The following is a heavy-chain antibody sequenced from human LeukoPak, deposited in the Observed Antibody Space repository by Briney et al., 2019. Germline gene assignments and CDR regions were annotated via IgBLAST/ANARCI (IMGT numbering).Heavy chain of an antibody. Sequence: GGSLRLSCEASGFSFSSSSMTWVRQAPGKGLEWVANIKEDGKQQNYVDSVKGRFIISRDNARNTLFLQMNSLRGEDTAFYYCARDPYGGGGYGAFDIWGRGTMVTVSS. CDR3: ARDPYGGGGYGAFDI. D-gene: IGHD4/OR15-4a*01. CDR2: IKEDGKQQ. J-gene: IGHJ3*02. V-gene: IGHV3-7*01. CDR1: GFSFSSSS.